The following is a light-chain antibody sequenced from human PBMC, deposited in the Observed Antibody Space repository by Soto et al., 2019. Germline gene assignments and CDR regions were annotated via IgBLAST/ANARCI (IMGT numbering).Light chain of an antibody. CDR2: EVN. V-gene: IGLV2-8*01. Sequence: SVLTQPPSASGCAGQSVAISCTGTSSDVGGYNYVSWYQQHPGKAPKLMIYEVNKRPSGVPDRFSGSKSGNTASLTVSGLQAEDEADYYCSSYAGSSNVFGTGTKATVL. CDR3: SSYAGSSNV. CDR1: SSDVGGYNY. J-gene: IGLJ1*01.